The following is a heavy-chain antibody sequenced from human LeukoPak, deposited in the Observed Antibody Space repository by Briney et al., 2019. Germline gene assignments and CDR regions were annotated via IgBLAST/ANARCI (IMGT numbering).Heavy chain of an antibody. CDR1: GGSFSGYY. Sequence: SETLSLTCAVHGGSFSGYYWSWIRQPPGKGLEWIGEINHSGSTSYNPSLKSRVTISVDTSKNQFSLKLRSVTAADTAVYYCARGAKYYYDLLDYWGQGTLVTVSS. CDR3: ARGAKYYYDLLDY. CDR2: INHSGST. V-gene: IGHV4-34*01. D-gene: IGHD3-22*01. J-gene: IGHJ4*02.